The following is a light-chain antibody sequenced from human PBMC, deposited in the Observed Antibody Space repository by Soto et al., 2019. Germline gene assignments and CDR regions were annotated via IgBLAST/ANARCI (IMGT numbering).Light chain of an antibody. CDR3: QQYYRTPPT. CDR2: WAS. CDR1: QSVLYSSNNKNY. Sequence: DIVMTQSPDSLAVSLGERATINCKSSQSVLYSSNNKNYLAWYQQKPGQSPKLLIYWASTRESGVPDRFSGSGSGTDFTLTISSLQAEDVAVYYCQQYYRTPPTFGQGTKLDIK. V-gene: IGKV4-1*01. J-gene: IGKJ1*01.